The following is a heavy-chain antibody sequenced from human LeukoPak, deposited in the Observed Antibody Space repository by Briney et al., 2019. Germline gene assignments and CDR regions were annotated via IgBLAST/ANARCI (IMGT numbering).Heavy chain of an antibody. D-gene: IGHD5-18*01. Sequence: GGSLRLSCAASGFTFSSYGMHWVRQAPGKGLEWVAVISYDGSNKYYADSVKGRFTISRDNSKNTLYLQMNSLRAEDTAVYYCARSPGGGYSYGFDAFDIWGQGTMVTVSS. V-gene: IGHV3-30*03. CDR3: ARSPGGGYSYGFDAFDI. CDR1: GFTFSSYG. J-gene: IGHJ3*02. CDR2: ISYDGSNK.